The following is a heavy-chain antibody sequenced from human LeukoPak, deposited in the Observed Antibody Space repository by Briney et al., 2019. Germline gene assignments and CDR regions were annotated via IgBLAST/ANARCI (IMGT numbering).Heavy chain of an antibody. V-gene: IGHV3-7*01. CDR1: GFTFSSSA. CDR2: IKQDGSEK. J-gene: IGHJ4*02. CDR3: ARILSSSLDY. D-gene: IGHD6-6*01. Sequence: PGGSLRLSCAASGFTFSSSAMTWVRQAPGKGLEWVANIKQDGSEKYYVDSVKGRFTISRDNAKNSLYLQMNSLRAEDTAVYYCARILSSSLDYWGQGTLVTVSS.